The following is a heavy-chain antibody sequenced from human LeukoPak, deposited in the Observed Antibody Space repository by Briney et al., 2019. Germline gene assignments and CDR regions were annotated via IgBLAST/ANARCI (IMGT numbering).Heavy chain of an antibody. CDR2: IYYSGST. CDR1: GDSITTTNYY. Sequence: PSETLSLTCTVSGDSITTTNYYWSWIRQPPGKGLEWIGYIYYSGSTNYNPSLKSRVTISVDTSKNQFSLKLSSVTAADTAVYYCARGGTNYYDSSGFDYWGQGTLVTVSS. V-gene: IGHV4-61*01. J-gene: IGHJ4*02. D-gene: IGHD3-22*01. CDR3: ARGGTNYYDSSGFDY.